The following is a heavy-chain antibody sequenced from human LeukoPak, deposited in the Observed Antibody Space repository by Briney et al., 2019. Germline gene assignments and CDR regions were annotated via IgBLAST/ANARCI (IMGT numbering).Heavy chain of an antibody. CDR2: ISTNGGST. D-gene: IGHD6-19*01. Sequence: GGSLRLSCAASGFTFSSYAMHWVRQAPRKGLEYVSTISTNGGSTYYANSVKGRFTISRDNLKNTLYLQMGSLRAEDMAVYYCARAVGGWNYFDYWGQGTLVTVSS. CDR3: ARAVGGWNYFDY. J-gene: IGHJ4*02. CDR1: GFTFSSYA. V-gene: IGHV3-64*01.